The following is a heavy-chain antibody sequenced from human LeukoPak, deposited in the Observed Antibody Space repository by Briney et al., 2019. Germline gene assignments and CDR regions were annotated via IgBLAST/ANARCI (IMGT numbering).Heavy chain of an antibody. CDR2: IIPIFGTA. J-gene: IGHJ6*03. D-gene: IGHD3-3*01. Sequence: GASVKVSCKASGGTFSSYAISWVRQAPGQGLEWMGGIIPIFGTANYAQKFQGRVTITTDESTSTAYMELSSLRSEDTAVYYCARDLYNFWSGYAHHYYRDVWGKGTTVTVSS. V-gene: IGHV1-69*05. CDR3: ARDLYNFWSGYAHHYYRDV. CDR1: GGTFSSYA.